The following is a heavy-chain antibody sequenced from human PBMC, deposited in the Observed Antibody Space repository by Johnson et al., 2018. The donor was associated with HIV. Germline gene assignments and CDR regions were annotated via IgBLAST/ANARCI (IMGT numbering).Heavy chain of an antibody. J-gene: IGHJ3*02. V-gene: IGHV3-20*04. CDR3: TTEGDAFDI. CDR2: INWNGGST. Sequence: VPLVMSRGGVVQPGSSLRLSCAASGFTFSSNWMSWVRQAPGKGLEWVSGINWNGGSTGYADSVKGRFTISRDNAKNSLYLQMSSLRTEDAAVYYCTTEGDAFDIWGQGTMVTVSS. CDR1: GFTFSSNW.